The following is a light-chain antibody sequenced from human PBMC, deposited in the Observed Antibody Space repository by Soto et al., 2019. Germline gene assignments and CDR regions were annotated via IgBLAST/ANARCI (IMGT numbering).Light chain of an antibody. CDR3: QHYGTSAL. CDR2: AS. J-gene: IGKJ3*01. V-gene: IGKV3-20*01. CDR1: QSVSESY. Sequence: EIVLTQSPGTLSLSPGERATLSCRASQSVSESYLAWSQQKPGQPPRLLIYASSRATGIPDRFSGSGSGTDFTLAISSVVPVECAVYYCQHYGTSALFARGAQVDIK.